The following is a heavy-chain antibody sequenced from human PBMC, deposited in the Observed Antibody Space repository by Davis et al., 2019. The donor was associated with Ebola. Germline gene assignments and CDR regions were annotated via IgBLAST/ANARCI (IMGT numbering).Heavy chain of an antibody. J-gene: IGHJ3*02. V-gene: IGHV1-2*02. CDR2: INPNSGGT. D-gene: IGHD1-26*01. CDR1: GYTFTGYY. Sequence: ASVKVSCKASGYTFTGYYMHWVRQAPGQGLEWMGWINPNSGGTDYAQKFQGRVTMTRDTSINTACMELSRLRSDDTAVYYCARGVDSGTYYGAFDIWGQGTMVTVSS. CDR3: ARGVDSGTYYGAFDI.